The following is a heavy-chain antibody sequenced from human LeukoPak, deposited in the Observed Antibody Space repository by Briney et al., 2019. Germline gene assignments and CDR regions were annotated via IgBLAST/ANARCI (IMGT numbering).Heavy chain of an antibody. CDR2: ISYDGSNK. D-gene: IGHD5-18*01. CDR1: GFTFSRHG. V-gene: IGHV3-30*03. J-gene: IGHJ4*02. Sequence: GRSLRLSCAPSGFTFSRHGMHWVRQAPGKGLEWVAVISYDGSNKYYADSVKGRFTISRDNSKNTLYLQMNSLRAEDTAVYYCAREGDTAMAQFDYWGQGTLVTVSS. CDR3: AREGDTAMAQFDY.